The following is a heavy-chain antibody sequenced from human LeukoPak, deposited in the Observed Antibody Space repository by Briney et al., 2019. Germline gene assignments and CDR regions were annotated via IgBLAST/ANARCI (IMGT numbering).Heavy chain of an antibody. CDR2: INHSGST. V-gene: IGHV4-34*01. CDR3: ARVGQQQLVAAYYYYYMDV. J-gene: IGHJ6*03. CDR1: GGSFSGYY. D-gene: IGHD6-13*01. Sequence: TSETLSLTCAVYGGSFSGYYWSWIRQPPGKGLEWIGEINHSGSTNYNPSLKSRVTISVDTSKNQFSLKLSSVTAADTAVYYCARVGQQQLVAAYYYYYMDVWGKGTTVTVSS.